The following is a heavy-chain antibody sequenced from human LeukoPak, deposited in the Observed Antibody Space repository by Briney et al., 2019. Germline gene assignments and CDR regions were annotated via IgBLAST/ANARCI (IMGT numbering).Heavy chain of an antibody. Sequence: GGSLRLSCAASGFTFSSYSMNWVRQAPGKGLEWVSYISSSSSTIYYADSVKGRFTISRDNAKNSLYLQMNSLRAEDTAVYYCARHAGIGSGLNYAFDIWGQGTMVTVSS. CDR3: ARHAGIGSGLNYAFDI. CDR1: GFTFSSYS. CDR2: ISSSSSTI. J-gene: IGHJ3*02. D-gene: IGHD3-10*01. V-gene: IGHV3-48*01.